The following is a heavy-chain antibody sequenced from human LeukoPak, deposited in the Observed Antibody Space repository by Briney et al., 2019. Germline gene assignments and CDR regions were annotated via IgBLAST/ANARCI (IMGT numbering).Heavy chain of an antibody. CDR3: ASRTGGYDPYYYYYMDV. CDR1: GGTFSSYA. D-gene: IGHD5-12*01. CDR2: IIPIYGTA. Sequence: SVKVSCKASGGTFSSYAISWVRQAPGQGLEWMGRIIPIYGTANYAQKFQGRVTITADKSTSTAYMELSSLRSEDTAVYYCASRTGGYDPYYYYYMDVWGKGTTVTVSS. J-gene: IGHJ6*03. V-gene: IGHV1-69*06.